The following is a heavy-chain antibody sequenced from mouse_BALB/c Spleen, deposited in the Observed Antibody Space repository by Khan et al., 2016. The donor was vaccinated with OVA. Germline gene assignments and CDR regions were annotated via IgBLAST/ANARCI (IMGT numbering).Heavy chain of an antibody. J-gene: IGHJ3*01. CDR2: IFPNNGDS. CDR3: VRSGYGSFAY. D-gene: IGHD1-2*01. Sequence: VRLQQSGPELVKPGASVKISCRASGYIFTDYILDWVKQSHGKSLEWIGYIFPNNGDSDYNQKFKTRATLNVDISSSTAYMELRSLTSEDSAIXYGVRSGYGSFAYWGQGTLVTVSA. CDR1: GYIFTDYI. V-gene: IGHV1S29*02.